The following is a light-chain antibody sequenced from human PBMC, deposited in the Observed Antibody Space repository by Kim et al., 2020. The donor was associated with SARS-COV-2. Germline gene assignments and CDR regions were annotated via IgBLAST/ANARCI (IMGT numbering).Light chain of an antibody. CDR1: QDISSW. CDR2: AAS. V-gene: IGKV1-12*01. CDR3: QQANTSPHT. Sequence: DIQMTQSPSSVSASVGDRVTITCRASQDISSWLAWYQQKPGKAPNLVIYAASSLQGGVPSRFSGSGSGTEFTLTINSLQPEDFATYYCQQANTSPHTFGGGTTVDIK. J-gene: IGKJ4*01.